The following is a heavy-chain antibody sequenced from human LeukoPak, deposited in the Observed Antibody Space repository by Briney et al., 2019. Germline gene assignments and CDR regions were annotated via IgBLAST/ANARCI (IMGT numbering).Heavy chain of an antibody. CDR2: INPNSGGT. V-gene: IGHV1-2*02. Sequence: ASVKVSCKASGYTFTGYYMHWVRQAPGQGLEWMGWINPNSGGTNYAQKFQGRVTMTRDTSISTAYMELSRLRSDDTAVYYCASGDCSSTSCYLQDDYWGQGTLVTVSS. CDR1: GYTFTGYY. D-gene: IGHD2-2*01. CDR3: ASGDCSSTSCYLQDDY. J-gene: IGHJ4*02.